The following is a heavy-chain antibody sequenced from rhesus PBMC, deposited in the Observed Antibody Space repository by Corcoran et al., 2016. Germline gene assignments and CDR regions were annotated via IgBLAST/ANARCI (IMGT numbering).Heavy chain of an antibody. CDR1: GFTFDDYA. CDR2: ISWDGGST. CDR3: SRAPGTADDY. J-gene: IGHJ4*01. V-gene: IGHV3-134*01. D-gene: IGHD5-42*01. Sequence: DVQLVESGGALAQPGGSLRLSCAASGFTFDDYAMSWVRQAPGKGLEWLLRISWDGGSTNYADSVKGRFTISRDNAKNTLYLQMDRLRAEDTALYYCSRAPGTADDYWGQGVLVTVSS.